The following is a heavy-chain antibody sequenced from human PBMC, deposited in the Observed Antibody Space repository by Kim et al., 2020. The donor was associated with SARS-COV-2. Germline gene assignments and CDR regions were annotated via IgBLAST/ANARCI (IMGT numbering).Heavy chain of an antibody. Sequence: SETLSLTCTVSGGSISSSSYYWGWIRQPPGKGLEWIGSIYYSGSTYYNPSLKSRVTISVDTSKNQFSLKLSSVTAADTAVYYCASPYCSGGSCYSGVDYWGQGTLVTVSS. D-gene: IGHD2-15*01. CDR1: GGSISSSSYY. CDR3: ASPYCSGGSCYSGVDY. V-gene: IGHV4-39*01. CDR2: IYYSGST. J-gene: IGHJ4*02.